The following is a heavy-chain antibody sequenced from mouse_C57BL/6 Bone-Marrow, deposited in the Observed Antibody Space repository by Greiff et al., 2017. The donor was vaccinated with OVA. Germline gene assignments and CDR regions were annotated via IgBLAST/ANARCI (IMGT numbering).Heavy chain of an antibody. V-gene: IGHV1-64*01. CDR2: IHPNSGST. J-gene: IGHJ4*01. CDR3: ARSPFFYAMDY. Sequence: QVQLQQPGAELVKPGASVKLSCKASGYTFTSYWMHWVKQRPGQGLEWIGMIHPNSGSTNYNEKFKSKATLTVDKSSSTAYMQLSSLTSEDSAVYYCARSPFFYAMDYWGQGTSVTGSS. CDR1: GYTFTSYW.